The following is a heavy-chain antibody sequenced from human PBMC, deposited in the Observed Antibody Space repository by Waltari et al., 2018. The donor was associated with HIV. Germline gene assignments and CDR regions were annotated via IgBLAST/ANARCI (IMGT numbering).Heavy chain of an antibody. CDR1: GGSISSSSYY. CDR2: IYYSGST. Sequence: QLQLQESGPGLVKPSETLSLTCTVSGGSISSSSYYWGWIRQPPGKGLEWIGSIYYSGSTYYNPSLKRRVTISVDTSKNQFSLKLSSVTAADTAVYYCARRMGLGSTYYYDSSGYFAFDIWGQGTMVTVSS. CDR3: ARRMGLGSTYYYDSSGYFAFDI. J-gene: IGHJ3*02. D-gene: IGHD3-22*01. V-gene: IGHV4-39*01.